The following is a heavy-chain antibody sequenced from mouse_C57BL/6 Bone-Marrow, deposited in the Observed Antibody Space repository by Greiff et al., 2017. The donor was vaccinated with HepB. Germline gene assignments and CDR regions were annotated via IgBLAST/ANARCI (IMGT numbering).Heavy chain of an antibody. CDR2: IYPGDGDT. Sequence: QVQLQQSGPELVKPGASVKISCKASGYAFSSSWMNWVKQRPGKGLEWIGRIYPGDGDTNYNGKFKGKATLTADKSSSTAYMQISSLTSEDSAVYFCARSKDVFHYAMDYWGQGTSVTVSS. J-gene: IGHJ4*01. CDR1: GYAFSSSW. V-gene: IGHV1-82*01. CDR3: ARSKDVFHYAMDY.